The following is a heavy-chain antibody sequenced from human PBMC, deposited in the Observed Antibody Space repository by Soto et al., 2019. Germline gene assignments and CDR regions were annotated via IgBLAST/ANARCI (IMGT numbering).Heavy chain of an antibody. CDR3: AKSRITMVRGVIIPPFDY. V-gene: IGHV3-23*01. J-gene: IGHJ4*02. D-gene: IGHD3-10*01. Sequence: GGSLRLSCAASGFTFSSYAMSWVRQAPGKGLEWVSAISGSGGSTYYADSVKGRFTISRDNSKNTLYLQMNSLRAEDTAVYYCAKSRITMVRGVIIPPFDYWGQGTLVTVSS. CDR2: ISGSGGST. CDR1: GFTFSSYA.